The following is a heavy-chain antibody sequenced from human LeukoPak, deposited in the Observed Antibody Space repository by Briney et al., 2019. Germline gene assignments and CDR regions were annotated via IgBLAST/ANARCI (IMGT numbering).Heavy chain of an antibody. V-gene: IGHV3-23*01. D-gene: IGHD5-18*01. J-gene: IGHJ4*02. CDR3: AKDRVSWYTTMAFDY. CDR1: GFTFSIYA. CDR2: ISGSGGST. Sequence: GGSLRLSCAASGFTFSIYAMTWVRQAPGKGLEWVSAISGSGGSTYYADSVKGRFTISRDNSKNTLYLQMNSLRAEDTAVYYCAKDRVSWYTTMAFDYWGQGTLVTVSS.